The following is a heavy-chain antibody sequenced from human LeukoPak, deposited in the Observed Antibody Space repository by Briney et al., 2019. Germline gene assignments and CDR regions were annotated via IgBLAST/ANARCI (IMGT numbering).Heavy chain of an antibody. CDR3: ARDPLDYYDSSGYYV. V-gene: IGHV3-53*01. CDR1: GFTFSSYG. CDR2: IYSGGST. Sequence: PGGSLRLSCAASGFTFSSYGMHWVRQAPGKGLEWVSVIYSGGSTYYADSVKGRFTISRDNSKNTLYLQMNSLRAEDTAVYYCARDPLDYYDSSGYYVWGQGTLVTVSS. J-gene: IGHJ4*02. D-gene: IGHD3-22*01.